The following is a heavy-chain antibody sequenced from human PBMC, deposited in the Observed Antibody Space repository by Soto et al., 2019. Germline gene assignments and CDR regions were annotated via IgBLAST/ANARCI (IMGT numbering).Heavy chain of an antibody. CDR1: GFTFSSYA. D-gene: IGHD3-10*01. V-gene: IGHV3-23*01. Sequence: EVQLLESGGGLVQPGGSLRLSCAASGFTFSSYAMSWVRQAPGKGLEWVSAISGSCGSTYYADSVKGRFTINRDNYKNTMYLQMNSLRAEDTAVYYCATSYGSGSSFDYWGQGTLVTVSS. CDR2: ISGSCGST. J-gene: IGHJ4*02. CDR3: ATSYGSGSSFDY.